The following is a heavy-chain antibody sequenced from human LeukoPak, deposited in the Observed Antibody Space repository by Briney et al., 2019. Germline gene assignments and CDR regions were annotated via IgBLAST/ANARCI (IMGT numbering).Heavy chain of an antibody. V-gene: IGHV4-38-2*02. CDR2: IYHSGST. CDR3: ARRGGYCSRTSCYGVDNWFDP. J-gene: IGHJ5*02. CDR1: GYSISSGYY. Sequence: SETLSLTCTVSGYSISSGYYWGWIRQPPGKGLEWIGSIYHSGSTYYNPSLKSRVTISVDTSKNQFSLKLSSVTAADTAVYYCARRGGYCSRTSCYGVDNWFDPWGQGTLVTVSS. D-gene: IGHD2-2*01.